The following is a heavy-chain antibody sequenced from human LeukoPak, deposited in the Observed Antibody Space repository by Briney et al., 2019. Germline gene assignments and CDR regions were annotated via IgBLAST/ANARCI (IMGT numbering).Heavy chain of an antibody. Sequence: GGSLRLSCAASGFTFSSYAMSWVRQAPGKGLEWVSAISGSGGSTYYADSVKGRFTISRDNSKNTLYLQMNSLRAEDTAVYYCAKRDLRGYYDSSGYYPNWYFDLWGRGTLDTVSS. CDR3: AKRDLRGYYDSSGYYPNWYFDL. CDR2: ISGSGGST. CDR1: GFTFSSYA. V-gene: IGHV3-23*01. J-gene: IGHJ2*01. D-gene: IGHD3-22*01.